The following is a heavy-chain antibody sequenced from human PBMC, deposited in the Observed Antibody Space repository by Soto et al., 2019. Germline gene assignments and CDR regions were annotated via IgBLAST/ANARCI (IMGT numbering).Heavy chain of an antibody. D-gene: IGHD2-15*01. CDR1: GFTFSNAW. CDR2: IKSKTDGGTT. V-gene: IGHV3-15*07. Sequence: EVQLVESGGGLVKPGGSLRLSCAASGFTFSNAWMNWVRQAPGKGLEWVGRIKSKTDGGTTDYAAPVKGRFTISRDDSKNTLYLQMNSLKTEDTAVYYCTTLGYCSGGSCRSGYYGMDVWGQGTTVTVSS. J-gene: IGHJ6*02. CDR3: TTLGYCSGGSCRSGYYGMDV.